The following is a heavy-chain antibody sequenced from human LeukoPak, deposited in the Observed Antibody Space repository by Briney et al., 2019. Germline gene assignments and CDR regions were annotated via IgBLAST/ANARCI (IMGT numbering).Heavy chain of an antibody. CDR3: ATDILTGYFRNYYYYMDV. CDR1: VFIFGSYW. J-gene: IGHJ6*03. Sequence: PGGTLRLSRAASVFIFGSYWMSWVREAPGKGLEWVANIKQDGSENYYMDSVKGRFTIPRDNAQNSLYLQMKSLRADDAAVYYCATDILTGYFRNYYYYMDVWGKGTTVTVSS. D-gene: IGHD3-9*01. V-gene: IGHV3-7*01. CDR2: IKQDGSEN.